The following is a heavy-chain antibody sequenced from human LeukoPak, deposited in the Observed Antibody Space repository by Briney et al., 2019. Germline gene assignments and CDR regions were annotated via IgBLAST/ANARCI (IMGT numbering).Heavy chain of an antibody. V-gene: IGHV3-48*01. CDR1: GFTFSTSG. J-gene: IGHJ4*02. CDR3: AKDGGTHFDH. D-gene: IGHD2-15*01. CDR2: ISSSGTTI. Sequence: GGSLRLFCAASGFTFSTSGMNWVRQAPGKGLEWVSYISSSGTTISYAQSVKGRFTITRDNAQNSLTLHMNTLRADDTAVYYCAKDGGTHFDHWGQGTLVTVSS.